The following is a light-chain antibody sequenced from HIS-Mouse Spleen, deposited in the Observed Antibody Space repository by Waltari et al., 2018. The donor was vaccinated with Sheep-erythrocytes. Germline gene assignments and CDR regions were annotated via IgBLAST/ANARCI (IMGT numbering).Light chain of an antibody. CDR1: SRDVGGYNY. CDR2: EGS. CDR3: SSYAGSNNWV. V-gene: IGLV2-8*01. J-gene: IGLJ3*02. Sequence: QSALTPPPSASGSPGQSVTISCTGTSRDVGGYNYVSWYQQPPGKAPKLRIYEGSKRASGIPDRWSGSKSGNTASLTVAGLQAEDEADYYCSSYAGSNNWVFGGGTKLTVL.